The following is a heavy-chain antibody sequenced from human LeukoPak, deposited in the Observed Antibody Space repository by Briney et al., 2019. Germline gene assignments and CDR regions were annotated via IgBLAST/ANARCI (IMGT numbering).Heavy chain of an antibody. Sequence: GGSLRLSCAASGFTFSSYAMHWVRQAPGKGLEYVSAISNGGGSTHYANSVKGRFTLSRDNSKNTLYLQMGSRRAEDMAVYYCARPYYDIWSAYVYWGQGTLVTVSS. CDR1: GFTFSSYA. V-gene: IGHV3-64*01. CDR2: ISNGGGST. CDR3: ARPYYDIWSAYVY. J-gene: IGHJ4*02. D-gene: IGHD3-3*01.